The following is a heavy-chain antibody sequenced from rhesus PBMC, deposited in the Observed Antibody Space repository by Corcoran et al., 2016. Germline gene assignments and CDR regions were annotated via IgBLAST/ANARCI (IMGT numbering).Heavy chain of an antibody. D-gene: IGHD5-42*01. V-gene: IGHV4-80*01. CDR2: INGNSGST. CDR1: GGSFSSYW. CDR3: ARRGYSGYSYGDYFDY. Sequence: QVQLQESGPGLVKPSETLSLTCAVSGGSFSSYWWSWIRQPPGKGLEWIGEINGNSGSTNYHPSLKSRVTISKDASKNQFSLKLSSVTAADTAVYYCARRGYSGYSYGDYFDYWGQGVLVTVSS. J-gene: IGHJ4*01.